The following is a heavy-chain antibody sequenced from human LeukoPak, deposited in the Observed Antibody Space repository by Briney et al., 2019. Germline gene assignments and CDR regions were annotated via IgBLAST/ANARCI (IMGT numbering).Heavy chain of an antibody. CDR1: GGSISSGTYY. J-gene: IGHJ4*02. CDR2: IYYIGST. CDR3: ARSLWFGESPLDY. V-gene: IGHV4-31*03. Sequence: PSETLSLTCTVSGGSISSGTYYWSWIRQHPGKGLEWLGYIYYIGSTYYNSSRTIRVTISVDTSNNQFPLKLSSVLAADAAVYYCARSLWFGESPLDYWGQGTLVTVSS. D-gene: IGHD3-10*01.